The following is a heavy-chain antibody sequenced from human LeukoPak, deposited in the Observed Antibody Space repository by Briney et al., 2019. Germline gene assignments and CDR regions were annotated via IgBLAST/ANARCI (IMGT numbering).Heavy chain of an antibody. D-gene: IGHD2-15*01. CDR3: AKAPPAATNYYYGMDV. CDR2: VSGRGDAT. Sequence: GGSLRLSCAASGFTFNNYAMTWVRQAPGKGLEWVSAVSGRGDATYYADSVKGRFTISRDDSKTRLYLQMNSLRAEDTAVYHCAKAPPAATNYYYGMDVWGQGTTVTVSS. J-gene: IGHJ6*02. V-gene: IGHV3-23*01. CDR1: GFTFNNYA.